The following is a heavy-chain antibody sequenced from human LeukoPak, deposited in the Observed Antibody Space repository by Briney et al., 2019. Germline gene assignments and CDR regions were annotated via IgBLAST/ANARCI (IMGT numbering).Heavy chain of an antibody. CDR1: GFTFSSYS. Sequence: GGSLRLSCAASGFTFSSYSMNWVRQAPGKGLEWVSYISSSSSTIYYADSVRGRFTISRDNAKNSLYLQMNSLRAEDTAVYYCARGGRKAVAGTPNWFDPWGQGTLVTVSS. CDR3: ARGGRKAVAGTPNWFDP. CDR2: ISSSSSTI. J-gene: IGHJ5*02. D-gene: IGHD6-19*01. V-gene: IGHV3-48*01.